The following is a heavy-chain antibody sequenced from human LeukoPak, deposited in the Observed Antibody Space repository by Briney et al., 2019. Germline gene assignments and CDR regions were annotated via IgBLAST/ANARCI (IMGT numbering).Heavy chain of an antibody. Sequence: PGGSLRLSCAASGFTVSSKYMSWVRQAPGKGLEWVSVIYNDGSTYYADSVRGRFTISRDNSKNTLYAQMNSLRAEDTAVYYCATHYRYYHYGMDVWGQGTTVTVSS. CDR2: IYNDGST. J-gene: IGHJ6*02. CDR1: GFTVSSKY. CDR3: ATHYRYYHYGMDV. D-gene: IGHD3-10*01. V-gene: IGHV3-66*01.